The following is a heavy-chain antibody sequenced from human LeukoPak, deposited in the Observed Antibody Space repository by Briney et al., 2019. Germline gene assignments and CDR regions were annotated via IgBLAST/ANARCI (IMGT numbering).Heavy chain of an antibody. V-gene: IGHV4-31*03. D-gene: IGHD6-25*01. Sequence: TSETLSLTCTVSGGSISSGGYYWSWIRQHPGKGLEWIGYIYYSGSTYYNPSLKSRITISVYTSKNQFSLKLSSVTAADTAVYYCACGAANSPLSGLWGQGTLVTVSS. CDR1: GGSISSGGYY. J-gene: IGHJ4*02. CDR3: ACGAANSPLSGL. CDR2: IYYSGST.